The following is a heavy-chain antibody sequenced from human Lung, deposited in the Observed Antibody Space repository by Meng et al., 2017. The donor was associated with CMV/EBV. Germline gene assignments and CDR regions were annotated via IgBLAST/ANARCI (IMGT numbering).Heavy chain of an antibody. D-gene: IGHD1-26*01. CDR3: ASGAGDL. J-gene: IGHJ5*02. Sequence: GGSLRLSCKGSGYSFTTFWINWVRQMPGKGLEWMGAIHPSDSETEYSPSFEGQVTISADKSNSTAHLQWNSLKPPDTAMYYWASGAGDLWGQGALVTVSS. CDR2: IHPSDSET. CDR1: GYSFTTFW. V-gene: IGHV5-51*01.